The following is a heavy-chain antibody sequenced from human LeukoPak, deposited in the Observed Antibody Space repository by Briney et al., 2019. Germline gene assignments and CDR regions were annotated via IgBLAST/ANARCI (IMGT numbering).Heavy chain of an antibody. CDR3: ARGFTISGYYPYYFDY. CDR2: INHSGST. Sequence: GSLRLSCAASGFTFSSYAMSWIRQPPGKGLEWIGEINHSGSTNYNPCLKSRVTISVDTSKNQFPLKLSSVTAADTAVYYCARGFTISGYYPYYFDYWGQGTLVTVSS. V-gene: IGHV4-34*01. CDR1: GFTFSSYA. D-gene: IGHD3-22*01. J-gene: IGHJ4*02.